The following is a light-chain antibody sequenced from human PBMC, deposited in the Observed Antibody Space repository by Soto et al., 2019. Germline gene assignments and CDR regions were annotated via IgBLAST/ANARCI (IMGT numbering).Light chain of an antibody. Sequence: ETELTQSPGTLSLSPGERGTLSCRASQSVSSSSLAWYQQRPGQAPRLLIYGTSSRATGIADRFSGSGSGTDFTLTISRLEPEDFAVYFCQRYGSSPLITFGQGTRLEIK. CDR3: QRYGSSPLIT. CDR1: QSVSSSS. V-gene: IGKV3-20*01. J-gene: IGKJ5*01. CDR2: GTS.